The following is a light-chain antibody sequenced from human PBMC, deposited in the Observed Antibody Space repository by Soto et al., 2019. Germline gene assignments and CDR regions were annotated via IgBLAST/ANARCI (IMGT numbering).Light chain of an antibody. CDR2: GES. CDR3: HQYGSSPRT. CDR1: QRVSSNY. J-gene: IGKJ1*01. Sequence: EIVWTQSPGTLSLSPGDRATLSCRARQRVSSNYLAWYQQKPGQAPRLLIYGESIRATGTPDRFSGSGSGTDFTLTIRRLEPEDFAVYFCHQYGSSPRTFGQGTKVEI. V-gene: IGKV3-20*01.